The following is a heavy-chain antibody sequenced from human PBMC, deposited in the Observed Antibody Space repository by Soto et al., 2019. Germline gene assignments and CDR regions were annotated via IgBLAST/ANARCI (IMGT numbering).Heavy chain of an antibody. CDR1: GYSFTSYW. V-gene: IGHV5-51*01. Sequence: PXESLTISLKGSGYSFTSYWIGLVRQMPGKGLEWMGIIYPGDSDTRYSPSFQGQVTISADKSISTAYLQWSSLKASDTAMYYCARHCSSSRRVYYGMDVWGQGTTVTVSS. CDR3: ARHCSSSRRVYYGMDV. J-gene: IGHJ6*02. D-gene: IGHD6-13*01. CDR2: IYPGDSDT.